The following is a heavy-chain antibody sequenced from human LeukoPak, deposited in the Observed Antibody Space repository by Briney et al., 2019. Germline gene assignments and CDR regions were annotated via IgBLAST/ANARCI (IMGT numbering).Heavy chain of an antibody. Sequence: SETLSLTCAVYGGSFSGYYWSWIRQPPGKGLEWTGEINHSGSTNYNPSLKSRVTISVDTSKNQFSLKLSSVTAADTAVYYCARGYTMSDYWGQGTLVTVSS. J-gene: IGHJ4*02. CDR3: ARGYTMSDY. CDR2: INHSGST. D-gene: IGHD3-22*01. CDR1: GGSFSGYY. V-gene: IGHV4-34*01.